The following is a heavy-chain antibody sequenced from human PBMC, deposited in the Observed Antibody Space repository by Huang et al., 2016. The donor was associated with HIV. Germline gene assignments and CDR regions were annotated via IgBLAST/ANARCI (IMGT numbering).Heavy chain of an antibody. J-gene: IGHJ4*02. Sequence: QVQLMQSGPEVKKPGASVKVSCKASGYSFTTYGLNWVRQAPGHGLEWMGWVSPYNTKTDDAEKFQGRVTMTRDRSTTTAYMELRSLRSDDTAVYYCATDYYANFDYWGQGTLVTISS. V-gene: IGHV1-18*04. CDR1: GYSFTTYG. CDR3: ATDYYANFDY. D-gene: IGHD2-2*01. CDR2: VSPYNTKT.